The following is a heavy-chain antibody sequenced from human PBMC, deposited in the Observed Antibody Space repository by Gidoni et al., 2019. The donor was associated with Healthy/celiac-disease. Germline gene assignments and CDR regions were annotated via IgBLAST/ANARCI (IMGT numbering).Heavy chain of an antibody. D-gene: IGHD4-4*01. CDR3: ATTVTTPAGWPDSRFDP. CDR2: FDPEDGET. Sequence: QVQLVQSGDEVKKPGASVKVSCKVSGYTLTEVSMHWVRQAPGKGLEWMGGFDPEDGETIYAQKFQGRVTMTEDTSTDTAYMELSSLRSEDTAVYYCATTVTTPAGWPDSRFDPWGQGTLVTVSS. CDR1: GYTLTEVS. J-gene: IGHJ5*02. V-gene: IGHV1-24*01.